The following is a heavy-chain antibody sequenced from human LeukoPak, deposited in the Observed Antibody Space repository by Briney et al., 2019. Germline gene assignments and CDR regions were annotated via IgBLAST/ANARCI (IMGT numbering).Heavy chain of an antibody. D-gene: IGHD2-15*01. Sequence: ASVKVSCKASGYTFTSYDINWVRQATGQGLEWMGWMNPNSGNTGYAQKFQGRVTMTRNTSISTAYMELRSLRSDDTAVYYCARDLRSRMLRTGFDYWGQGTLVTVSS. CDR1: GYTFTSYD. CDR3: ARDLRSRMLRTGFDY. J-gene: IGHJ4*02. CDR2: MNPNSGNT. V-gene: IGHV1-8*01.